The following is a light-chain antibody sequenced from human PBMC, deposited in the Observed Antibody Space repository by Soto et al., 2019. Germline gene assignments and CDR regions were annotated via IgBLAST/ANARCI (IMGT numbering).Light chain of an antibody. CDR1: QDINSY. V-gene: IGKV1-9*01. Sequence: DVQLTQSPSFLSASVGDRVTFPCRASQDINSYLAWYQQKPGKAPKLLIYGASRLQNGVPSRFSGSGSGTEFTLTVSSLQPEDFATYYCQQLNSYPTFGGGTKVEIK. CDR2: GAS. J-gene: IGKJ4*01. CDR3: QQLNSYPT.